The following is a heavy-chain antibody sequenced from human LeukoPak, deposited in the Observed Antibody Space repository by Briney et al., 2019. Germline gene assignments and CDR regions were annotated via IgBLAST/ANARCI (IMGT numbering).Heavy chain of an antibody. CDR2: IYYSGST. J-gene: IGHJ5*02. CDR1: GGSLSSGDYY. V-gene: IGHV4-30-4*01. CDR3: ARLIYCSSTSCFSRRLDH. D-gene: IGHD2-2*01. Sequence: SETLSLTCTVSGGSLSSGDYYWGWVRQPPGTGLEWIGYIYYSGSTYYNPSLKSRVIISVETSKKQFSLKLSSVTAADTAVYYCARLIYCSSTSCFSRRLDHWGQGTLVTVSS.